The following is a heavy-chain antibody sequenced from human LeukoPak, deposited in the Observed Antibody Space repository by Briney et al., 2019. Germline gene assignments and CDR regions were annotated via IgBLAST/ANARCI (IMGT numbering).Heavy chain of an antibody. Sequence: GGSLRLSCAASGFTFSTYSINWVRQAPGKGLEWVSYISSDSSTIYYADSLKGRFTISRDNAKNSLSLLMNSLRAEDTAVYYCARDLSSRGYTYGTPAFTFDIWGQGTMVTVSS. J-gene: IGHJ3*02. CDR3: ARDLSSRGYTYGTPAFTFDI. CDR1: GFTFSTYS. V-gene: IGHV3-48*01. CDR2: ISSDSSTI. D-gene: IGHD5-18*01.